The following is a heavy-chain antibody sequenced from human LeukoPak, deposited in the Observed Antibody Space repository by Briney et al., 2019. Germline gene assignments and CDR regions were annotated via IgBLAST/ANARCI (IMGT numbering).Heavy chain of an antibody. CDR1: GYTFTGYY. CDR3: ARLRDGYNAFDY. D-gene: IGHD5-24*01. J-gene: IGHJ4*02. V-gene: IGHV1-2*02. Sequence: ASVKVSCKASGYTFTGYYMHWVRQAPGQGLEWMGWINPNSGGTNYAQKFQGRVTMTRDTSISTAYMELSRLRSDDTAVYYCARLRDGYNAFDYWGRGTLVTVSS. CDR2: INPNSGGT.